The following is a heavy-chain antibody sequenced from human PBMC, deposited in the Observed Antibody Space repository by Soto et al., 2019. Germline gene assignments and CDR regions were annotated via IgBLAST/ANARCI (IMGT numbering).Heavy chain of an antibody. J-gene: IGHJ4*02. D-gene: IGHD3-22*01. Sequence: SETLSLTCTVSGGSISSGGYYWSWIRQHPGKGLEWIGHIYYSGSTYYNPSLKSRVTISVDTSKNQFSLKLSSVTAADTAVYYCARGSDSSGYYSWTLYYFDYWGQGTLVTVSS. CDR2: IYYSGST. CDR3: ARGSDSSGYYSWTLYYFDY. CDR1: GGSISSGGYY. V-gene: IGHV4-31*03.